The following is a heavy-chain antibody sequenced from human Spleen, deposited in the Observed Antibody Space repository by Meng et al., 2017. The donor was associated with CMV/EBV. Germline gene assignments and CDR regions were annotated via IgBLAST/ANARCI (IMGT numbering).Heavy chain of an antibody. CDR1: GGSISSSSYY. V-gene: IGHV4-39*07. D-gene: IGHD2-15*01. J-gene: IGHJ6*02. CDR3: ARDSSEWWGYYYYYGMDV. CDR2: IYYSGST. Sequence: SETLSLTCTVSGGSISSSSYYWGWIRQPPGKGLEWIGSIYYSGSTYYNPSLKSRVTISVDTSKNQFSLKLSSVTAADTAVYYCARDSSEWWGYYYYYGMDVWGQGTTVTVSS.